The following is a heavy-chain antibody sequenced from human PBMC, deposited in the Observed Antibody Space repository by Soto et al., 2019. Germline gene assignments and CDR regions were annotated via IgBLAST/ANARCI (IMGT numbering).Heavy chain of an antibody. Sequence: SETLSLTCTVSGGSISSYYWSWIRQPPGKGLEWTGYIYYSGSTNYNPSLKSRVTISVDTSKNQFSLKLSSVTAADTAVYYCARVVIVATRGHIDYWGQGTLVTVSS. D-gene: IGHD5-12*01. CDR2: IYYSGST. CDR3: ARVVIVATRGHIDY. V-gene: IGHV4-59*01. J-gene: IGHJ4*02. CDR1: GGSISSYY.